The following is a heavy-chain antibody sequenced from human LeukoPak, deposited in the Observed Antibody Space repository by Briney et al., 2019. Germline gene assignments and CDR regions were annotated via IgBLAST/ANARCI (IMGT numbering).Heavy chain of an antibody. CDR2: ISYSGST. V-gene: IGHV4-59*01. D-gene: IGHD3-10*01. Sequence: SETLSLTCTVSGGSIRSYYWSWIRQPPGKGLEWIGYISYSGSTNYNPSLRSRVTISVDTSKNQFSLKLSSVTAADTAIYYCARTYYYGSGRYFDYWGQGTLVTVSS. CDR1: GGSIRSYY. CDR3: ARTYYYGSGRYFDY. J-gene: IGHJ4*02.